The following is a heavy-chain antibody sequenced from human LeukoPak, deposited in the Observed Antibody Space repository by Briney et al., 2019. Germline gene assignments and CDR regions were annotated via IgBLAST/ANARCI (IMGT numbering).Heavy chain of an antibody. CDR2: MNPDSGDT. J-gene: IGHJ3*02. Sequence: ASVKVSCTASGYTFNMYEVNWVRQAPGQGLELMGWMNPDSGDTVYTQKFLDRVTMTRDTSTSTAYMELRDLRSEDTAIYYCARPRSSWYSDSFDIWGQGTVVTVSS. D-gene: IGHD6-13*01. CDR3: ARPRSSWYSDSFDI. CDR1: GYTFNMYE. V-gene: IGHV1-8*01.